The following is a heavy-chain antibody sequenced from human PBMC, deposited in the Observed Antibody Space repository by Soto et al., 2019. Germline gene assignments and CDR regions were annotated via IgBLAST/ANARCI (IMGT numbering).Heavy chain of an antibody. CDR1: GYTFTSYG. J-gene: IGHJ4*02. CDR3: ARDGDRGAAAVY. CDR2: ISAYNGNT. Sequence: QVQLVXXGXXXXXPGASVKVSCKASGYTFTSYGISWVRQAPGQGLEWMGWISAYNGNTNYAQKLQGRVTMTTDTSTSTAYMELRSLRSDDTAVYYCARDGDRGAAAVYWGQGTLVTVSS. D-gene: IGHD6-13*01. V-gene: IGHV1-18*01.